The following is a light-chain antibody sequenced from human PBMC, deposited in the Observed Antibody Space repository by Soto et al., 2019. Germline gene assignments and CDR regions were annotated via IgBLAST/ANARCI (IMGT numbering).Light chain of an antibody. CDR3: SSYTSSSTVI. Sequence: QSVLTQPASVSGSPGQSITISCTGTNSDVGGYNSVSWYQQHPGRPPKLMIYEVSHRPSGVSNRFSGSKSGTTASLTISGLQTEDEADYYCSSYTSSSTVIFSGGTKLTV. J-gene: IGLJ2*01. CDR1: NSDVGGYNS. CDR2: EVS. V-gene: IGLV2-14*01.